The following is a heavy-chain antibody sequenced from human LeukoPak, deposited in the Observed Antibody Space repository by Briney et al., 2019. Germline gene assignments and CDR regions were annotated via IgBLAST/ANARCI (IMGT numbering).Heavy chain of an antibody. J-gene: IGHJ4*02. CDR3: ARGREDIVVVVAATLDY. CDR1: GGSFSGCY. D-gene: IGHD2-15*01. Sequence: SETLSLTCAVYGGSFSGCYWSWIHQPPGKGLEWIGEINHSGSTNYNPSLKSRVTISVDTSKNQFSLKLSSVTAADTAVYYCARGREDIVVVVAATLDYWGQGTLVTVSS. CDR2: INHSGST. V-gene: IGHV4-34*01.